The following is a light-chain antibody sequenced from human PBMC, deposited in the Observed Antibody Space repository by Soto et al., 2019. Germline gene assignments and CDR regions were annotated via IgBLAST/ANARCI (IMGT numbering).Light chain of an antibody. Sequence: EIVLTQSPGTLSLSPGERATLSCRASQSVSSSYLAWYQQKPGQAPRLRIYGASSRATGIPDRFSGSGSGTAFTLTISKLEPEDSAAYSCQQYGSSPFTFGPGTRVDIK. CDR2: GAS. CDR1: QSVSSSY. J-gene: IGKJ3*01. CDR3: QQYGSSPFT. V-gene: IGKV3-20*01.